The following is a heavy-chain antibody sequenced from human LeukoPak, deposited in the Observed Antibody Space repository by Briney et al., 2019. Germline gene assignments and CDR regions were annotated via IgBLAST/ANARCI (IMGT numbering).Heavy chain of an antibody. Sequence: GGSLRLSCAASGFTFSSYSMSWARQAPGKGLEWVSSISSSSSYTYYADSVKGRLTISRDNAKNSLYLQMNSLRAEDTALYYCARGRYNWKGEGENWFDPWGQGTLVTVSS. D-gene: IGHD1-20*01. V-gene: IGHV3-21*01. CDR2: ISSSSSYT. CDR1: GFTFSSYS. J-gene: IGHJ5*02. CDR3: ARGRYNWKGEGENWFDP.